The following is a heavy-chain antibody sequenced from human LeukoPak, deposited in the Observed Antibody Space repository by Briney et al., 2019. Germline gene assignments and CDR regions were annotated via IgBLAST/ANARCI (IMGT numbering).Heavy chain of an antibody. V-gene: IGHV4-38-2*02. CDR1: GYSISSGYY. J-gene: IGHJ4*02. Sequence: PSETLSLTCTVSGYSISSGYYWGWIRQPPGKGLEWIGSIYHSGSTYYNPSLKSRVTMSVDTSKNQFSLKLSSVTAADTAVYYCARTGYSSSFDYWGQGTLVTVSS. CDR2: IYHSGST. CDR3: ARTGYSSSFDY. D-gene: IGHD6-13*01.